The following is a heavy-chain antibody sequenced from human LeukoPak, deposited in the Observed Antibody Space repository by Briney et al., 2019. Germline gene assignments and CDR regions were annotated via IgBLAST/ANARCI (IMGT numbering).Heavy chain of an antibody. CDR3: AKDGSYFTPPY. CDR2: ISGSGGST. J-gene: IGHJ4*02. Sequence: GRSLSFSCEGNGFTFSSNAISGVRHAPGKRLEWVSAISGSGGSTYYADSVKGRFTISRDNSKNTLYLQMNSLRAEDTAVYYCAKDGSYFTPPYWGQGTLVTVSS. CDR1: GFTFSSNA. V-gene: IGHV3-23*01. D-gene: IGHD1-26*01.